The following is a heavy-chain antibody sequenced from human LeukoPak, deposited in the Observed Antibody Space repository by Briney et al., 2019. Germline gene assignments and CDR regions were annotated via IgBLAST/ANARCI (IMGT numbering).Heavy chain of an antibody. V-gene: IGHV5-51*01. CDR3: ARRGVTMVREYYYYYMDV. CDR2: IYPGDSDT. CDR1: GYTFTNYW. J-gene: IGHJ6*03. Sequence: GESLKISCQASGYTFTNYWIGWVRQMPGKGLEWMGIIYPGDSDTRYSPSFQGQVTISADKSISTAYLQWSSLKASDTAMYYCARRGVTMVREYYYYYMDVWGKGTTVTISS. D-gene: IGHD3-10*01.